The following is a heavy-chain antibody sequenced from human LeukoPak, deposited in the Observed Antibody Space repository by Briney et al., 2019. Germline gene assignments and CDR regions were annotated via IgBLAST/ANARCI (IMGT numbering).Heavy chain of an antibody. CDR1: GFSFNTYE. D-gene: IGHD1-1*01. Sequence: GGSLRLSCAASGFSFNTYEMNWVRQAPGKGLEWISHISASGSVVKYADSVKGRFTISRDNAKESVYLEMSSLRAEDTAVYYCARDKRYDWNDVNYYMDVWGEGTTVTISS. CDR2: ISASGSVV. V-gene: IGHV3-48*03. CDR3: ARDKRYDWNDVNYYMDV. J-gene: IGHJ6*03.